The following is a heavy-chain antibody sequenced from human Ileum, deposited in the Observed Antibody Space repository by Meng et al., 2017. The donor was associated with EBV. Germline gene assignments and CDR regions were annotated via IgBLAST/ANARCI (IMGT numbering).Heavy chain of an antibody. CDR2: ICYTDYT. Sequence: QLLLQESGPGLVKPSETLSLTFSVSVGSISSSNYCWGWIRQPPGKGLEWIQSICYTDYTYYNPSLKSRVTISADKSKNQFSLRLNSLTAADTAVYYCAMGPDYAKTGYWGQGTLVTVSS. CDR1: VGSISSSNYC. V-gene: IGHV4-39*01. J-gene: IGHJ4*02. CDR3: AMGPDYAKTGY. D-gene: IGHD4-17*01.